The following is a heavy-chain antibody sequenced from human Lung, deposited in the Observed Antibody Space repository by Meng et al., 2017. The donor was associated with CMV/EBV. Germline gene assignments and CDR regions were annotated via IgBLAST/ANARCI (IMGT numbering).Heavy chain of an antibody. CDR2: MNPNSGNT. CDR3: ARRRGGSSWGDFDY. J-gene: IGHJ4*02. V-gene: IGHV1-8*01. D-gene: IGHD6-6*01. CDR1: GYTFTRYD. Sequence: ASVKVSXKASGYTFTRYDINWVRQATGQGLEWMGWMNPNSGNTGYAQNFQGRVTMTRNTSISTVYMELSGLRSEDTAVYYCARRRGGSSWGDFDYWGQGTXVTVSS.